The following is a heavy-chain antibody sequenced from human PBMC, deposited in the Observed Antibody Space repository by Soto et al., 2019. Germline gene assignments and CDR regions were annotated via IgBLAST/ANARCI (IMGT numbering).Heavy chain of an antibody. J-gene: IGHJ5*02. Sequence: QVPLVQSGAAVKKPGSSVKVSCKASGGTFSSYAISWARQAPGQGLERMGGIIPIFGTAHYAQKFQGRVTITADASTTAAYMELSSLSSEDTAVYYCAGAMVRGVPFGWFDPWGQGTLVTVSS. D-gene: IGHD3-10*01. V-gene: IGHV1-69*01. CDR1: GGTFSSYA. CDR3: AGAMVRGVPFGWFDP. CDR2: IIPIFGTA.